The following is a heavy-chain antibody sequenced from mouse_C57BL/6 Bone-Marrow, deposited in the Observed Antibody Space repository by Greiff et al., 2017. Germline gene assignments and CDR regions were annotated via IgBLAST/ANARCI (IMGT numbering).Heavy chain of an antibody. D-gene: IGHD2-4*01. V-gene: IGHV1-53*01. Sequence: VQLQQPGTELVKLGASVKLSCKASGYTFTSYWMHWVKQRPGQGLEWIGNINPSNGGTNYNEKFKSKATLTVDKSSSTAYMQLSSLTSEDSAVYYCARSTYYDYDAWFAYWGQGTLVTVSA. J-gene: IGHJ3*01. CDR1: GYTFTSYW. CDR2: INPSNGGT. CDR3: ARSTYYDYDAWFAY.